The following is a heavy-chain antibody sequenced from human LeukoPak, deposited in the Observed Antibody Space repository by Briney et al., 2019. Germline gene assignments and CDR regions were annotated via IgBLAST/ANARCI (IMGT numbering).Heavy chain of an antibody. Sequence: GRSLRLSCAASGFTFSSYAMHWFRQAPGKGLEWVAVISYDGSNKYYADSVKGRFTISRDNSKNTLYLQMNSLRAEDTAVYYCARAENYGDYYFDYWGQGTLVTVSS. D-gene: IGHD4-17*01. J-gene: IGHJ4*02. CDR1: GFTFSSYA. CDR2: ISYDGSNK. V-gene: IGHV3-30*04. CDR3: ARAENYGDYYFDY.